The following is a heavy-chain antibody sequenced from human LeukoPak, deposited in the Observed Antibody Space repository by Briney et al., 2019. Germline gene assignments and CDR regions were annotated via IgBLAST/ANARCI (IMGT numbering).Heavy chain of an antibody. V-gene: IGHV1-69*04. CDR2: IIPILGIA. J-gene: IGHJ6*02. Sequence: GASVKVSCKASGGTFSSYAISWVRQAPGQGLEWMGRIIPILGIANCAQKIQGRVTITADKSTSAAYMELSSLRSEDTAVYYCARAIWFGELLSPHDYYYGMDVWGQGTTVTVSS. CDR1: GGTFSSYA. D-gene: IGHD3-10*01. CDR3: ARAIWFGELLSPHDYYYGMDV.